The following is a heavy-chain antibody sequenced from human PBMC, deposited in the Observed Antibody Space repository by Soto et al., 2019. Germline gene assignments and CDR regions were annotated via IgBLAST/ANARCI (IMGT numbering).Heavy chain of an antibody. V-gene: IGHV1-18*04. CDR2: ISAYNGNT. Sequence: QVQLVQSGAEVKKPGASVKVSCKASGYTFTSYGISWVRQAPGQGLEWMGWISAYNGNTNYAQKLQGRVTMTTDPSTRTAYMGVRSLRSDDTAVYYCARVVVKTESFDYWGQGTLVNVSS. J-gene: IGHJ4*02. CDR1: GYTFTSYG. D-gene: IGHD3-22*01. CDR3: ARVVVKTESFDY.